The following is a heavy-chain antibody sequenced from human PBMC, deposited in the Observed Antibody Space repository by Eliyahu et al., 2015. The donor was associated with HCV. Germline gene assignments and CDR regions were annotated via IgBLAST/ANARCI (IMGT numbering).Heavy chain of an antibody. CDR2: FYYSGST. CDR3: ATLGASGGAWFDP. J-gene: IGHJ5*02. Sequence: QLQLQESGPGLVKPSETLSLTCTVSGGSIXSSSYYXGWIRQPPGKGLEWMGTFYYSGSTYYNPSLKSRVTISVDTSKNQFSLKLTSVTAADTAFYYCATLGASGGAWFDPWGQGTLVTVSS. CDR1: GGSIXSSSYY. V-gene: IGHV4-39*01. D-gene: IGHD3-16*01.